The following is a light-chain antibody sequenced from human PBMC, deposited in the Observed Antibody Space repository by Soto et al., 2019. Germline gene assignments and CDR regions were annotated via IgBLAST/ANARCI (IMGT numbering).Light chain of an antibody. CDR2: AAS. J-gene: IGKJ1*01. CDR3: LQDYLYPRT. Sequence: AIQMTQSPSSLSASVGDRVTITCRASQDISNDLGWYQQRPGRAPKLLIYAASRLQSGVPSRFSGRGSGRDFTLTISSLQPEDFATYYCLQDYLYPRTFGQGTRVEIK. V-gene: IGKV1-6*01. CDR1: QDISND.